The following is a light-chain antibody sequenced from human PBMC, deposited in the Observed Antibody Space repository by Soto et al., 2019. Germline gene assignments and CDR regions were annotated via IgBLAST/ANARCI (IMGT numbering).Light chain of an antibody. CDR1: QTISKF. V-gene: IGKV1-39*01. CDR3: QQTYSAPGT. Sequence: DIQMTQSPSSLSASVGDRVTVTCRPSQTISKFLNWYQEKPGKAPKVLIYVTSNLQNGVPSRFSGSGSGTEFNLSISSLQPEDFATYYCQQTYSAPGTFGQGTRV. CDR2: VTS. J-gene: IGKJ1*01.